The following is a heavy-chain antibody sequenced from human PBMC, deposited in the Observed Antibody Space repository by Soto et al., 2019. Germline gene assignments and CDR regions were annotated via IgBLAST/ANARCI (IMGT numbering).Heavy chain of an antibody. V-gene: IGHV2-26*01. CDR1: GFSLSNARMG. D-gene: IGHD6-19*01. Sequence: SGPTLVNPTETLTLTCTVSGFSLSNARMGVSWIRQPPGKALEWLAHIFSNDEKSYSTSLKSRLTISKDTSKSQVVLTMTNMDPVDTATYYCARTSEQWLVPSYYYGMDVWGQGTTVTVSS. CDR3: ARTSEQWLVPSYYYGMDV. J-gene: IGHJ6*02. CDR2: IFSNDEK.